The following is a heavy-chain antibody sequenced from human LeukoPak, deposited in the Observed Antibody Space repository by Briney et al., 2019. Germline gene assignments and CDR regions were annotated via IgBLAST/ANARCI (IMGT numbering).Heavy chain of an antibody. CDR2: INPNSGGT. CDR3: ARDGNLRDSSSINWFDP. D-gene: IGHD6-13*01. CDR1: GYTFTGYY. V-gene: IGHV1-2*02. J-gene: IGHJ5*02. Sequence: ASVKVSCKASGYTFTGYYMHWVRQAPGQGLEWMGWINPNSGGTNYAQKFQGRVTMTRDTSISTAYMELSRLRSEDTAVYYCARDGNLRDSSSINWFDPWGRGTLVTVSS.